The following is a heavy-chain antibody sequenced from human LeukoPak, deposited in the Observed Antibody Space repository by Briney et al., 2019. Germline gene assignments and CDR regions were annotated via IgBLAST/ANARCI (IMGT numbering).Heavy chain of an antibody. D-gene: IGHD3-3*01. Sequence: PGGSLRLSCTASAFTFGDYSMSWVRQAPGKGLEWVGFIRSKAYGGTTEYAASVKGRFTISRDDSKSIAYLQMNSLKTEDTAVYYCTRARVPGVVIPVDYWGQGTLVTVSS. CDR2: IRSKAYGGTT. CDR3: TRARVPGVVIPVDY. V-gene: IGHV3-49*04. J-gene: IGHJ4*02. CDR1: AFTFGDYS.